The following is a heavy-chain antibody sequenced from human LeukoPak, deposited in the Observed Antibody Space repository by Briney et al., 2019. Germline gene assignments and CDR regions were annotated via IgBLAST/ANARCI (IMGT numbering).Heavy chain of an antibody. V-gene: IGHV4-38-2*01. CDR2: LYHSDSA. CDR3: ARQHDSYYYYYIDV. CDR1: GYSISNGYY. Sequence: SETLSLTCAVSGYSISNGYYWGWIRQPPGRGLGWIGSLYHSDSAYYNTSLRSRVSMSVEPSKNQFSLTLSFVTAADTAVYYCARQHDSYYYYYIDVWGSGTTVTVSS. J-gene: IGHJ6*03.